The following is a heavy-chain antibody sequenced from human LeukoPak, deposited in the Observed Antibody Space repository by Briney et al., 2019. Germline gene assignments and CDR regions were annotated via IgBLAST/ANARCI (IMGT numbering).Heavy chain of an antibody. Sequence: GGYLRLSCAASGFTFSSYAMNWVRQAPGKGLEWVSGISDSGARTFYADSVKGRFTISRDNSKNTLYLQMNSLRADDTAIYYCAKDLQVVKPFFFHYWGQGTLVTVSS. CDR1: GFTFSSYA. D-gene: IGHD2-15*01. CDR2: ISDSGART. V-gene: IGHV3-23*01. J-gene: IGHJ4*02. CDR3: AKDLQVVKPFFFHY.